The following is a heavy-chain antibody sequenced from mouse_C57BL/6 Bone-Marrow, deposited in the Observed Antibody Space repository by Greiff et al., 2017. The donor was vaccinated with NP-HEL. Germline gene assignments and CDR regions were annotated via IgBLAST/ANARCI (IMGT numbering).Heavy chain of an antibody. CDR3: ARCRQRRRGHWYFDV. V-gene: IGHV1-61*01. CDR1: GYTFTSYW. D-gene: IGHD3-2*02. J-gene: IGHJ1*03. CDR2: IYPSDSET. Sequence: VQLQQPGAELVRPGSSVKLSCKASGYTFTSYWMDWVKQRPGQGLEWIGNIYPSDSETHYNQKFKDKATLTVDKSSSTAYMQLSSLTSEDSAVYYCARCRQRRRGHWYFDVWGTGTTVTVSS.